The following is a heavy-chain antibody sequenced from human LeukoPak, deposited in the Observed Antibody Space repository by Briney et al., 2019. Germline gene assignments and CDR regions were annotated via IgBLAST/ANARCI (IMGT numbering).Heavy chain of an antibody. Sequence: PGGSLRLSCEASGFTFSSHAIHWVRQAPGKGLEWVAVISYDGSNKYYADSVKGRFTISRDNSKNTLYLQMNSLRAEDTAVYYCARDSGSSWYPDYWGQGTLVTVSS. CDR1: GFTFSSHA. J-gene: IGHJ4*02. CDR3: ARDSGSSWYPDY. CDR2: ISYDGSNK. D-gene: IGHD6-13*01. V-gene: IGHV3-30-3*01.